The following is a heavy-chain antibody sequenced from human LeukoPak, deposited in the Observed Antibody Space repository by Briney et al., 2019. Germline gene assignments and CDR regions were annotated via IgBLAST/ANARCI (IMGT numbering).Heavy chain of an antibody. D-gene: IGHD2-2*02. V-gene: IGHV1-8*03. CDR2: MNPNSGNT. Sequence: ASVKVSCKASGYTFTSYDINWVRQATGQGLEWMGWMNPNSGNTGYAQKFQGRVTITRNTSISTAYMELSSLRSEDTAVYYCVRVRTTYCSSTSCYRFDPWGQGTLVTVSS. CDR1: GYTFTSYD. CDR3: VRVRTTYCSSTSCYRFDP. J-gene: IGHJ5*02.